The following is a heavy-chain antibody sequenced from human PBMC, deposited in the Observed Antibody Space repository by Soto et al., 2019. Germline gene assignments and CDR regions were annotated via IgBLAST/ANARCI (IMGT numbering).Heavy chain of an antibody. CDR3: ARESVMIFPGGYYYYGMDV. CDR1: GGSVSSGSYY. CDR2: IYYSGST. J-gene: IGHJ6*02. D-gene: IGHD3-9*01. V-gene: IGHV4-61*01. Sequence: SETLSLSCTVSGGSVSSGSYYWSWIRQPPGKGLEGIGYIYYSGSTNYNPSLKSRVTISVDTSKNQFSLKLSSVTAADTAVYYCARESVMIFPGGYYYYGMDVRAQRTTVTGSS.